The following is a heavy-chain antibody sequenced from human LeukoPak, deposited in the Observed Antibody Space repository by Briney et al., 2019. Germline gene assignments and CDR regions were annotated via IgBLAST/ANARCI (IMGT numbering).Heavy chain of an antibody. CDR2: IYGSGANT. J-gene: IGHJ4*02. D-gene: IGHD5-24*01. CDR1: GLTFGKYA. V-gene: IGHV3-23*01. CDR3: AKDLGEMATHPGDY. Sequence: PGGSLRLSCAASGLTFGKYAMTWVRQAPGKGLEWISEIYGSGANTYYADSVKGRFTISRDNSKNTVYLQMNSLRVEDTAVYYCAKDLGEMATHPGDYWGQGTLVTVSS.